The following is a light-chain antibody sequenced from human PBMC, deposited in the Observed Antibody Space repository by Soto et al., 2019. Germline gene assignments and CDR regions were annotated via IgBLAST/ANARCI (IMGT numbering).Light chain of an antibody. CDR3: AAWDDSPNGFYG. J-gene: IGLJ1*01. CDR1: SSNIGSNT. V-gene: IGLV1-44*01. Sequence: QSALTQPPSASGTPGQRVTISCSGSSSNIGSNTVNWYQQLPGTSPNLLIYSNNQRPSGVPDRFSGSKSGTSASLAISGLQSEDEADYYCAAWDDSPNGFYGFGTGTKVTVL. CDR2: SNN.